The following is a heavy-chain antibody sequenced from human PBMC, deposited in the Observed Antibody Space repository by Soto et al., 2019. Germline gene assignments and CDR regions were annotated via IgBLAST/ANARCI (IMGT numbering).Heavy chain of an antibody. CDR1: GYSFTNYW. Sequence: PGESLKISCKGSGYSFTNYWIVWVRQMPGKGLEWMGIIYPGDSDTRYSPSFQGQVTISADKSISTAYLQWSSLKASDTAMYFCARRGETFDLSVDVWGKGTTVTVSS. J-gene: IGHJ6*04. D-gene: IGHD3-16*01. CDR3: ARRGETFDLSVDV. CDR2: IYPGDSDT. V-gene: IGHV5-51*01.